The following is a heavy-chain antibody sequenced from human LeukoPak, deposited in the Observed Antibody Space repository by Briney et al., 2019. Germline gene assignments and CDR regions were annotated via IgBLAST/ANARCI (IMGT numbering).Heavy chain of an antibody. CDR3: ARVPFLALFDDAFDI. Sequence: PSETLSLTCTVSGGSISSGGYYWSWIRQPPGKGLEWIGYIYYSGSTNYNPSLKSRVTISVDTSKNQFSLKLSSVTAADTAVYYCARVPFLALFDDAFDIWGQGTMVTVSS. V-gene: IGHV4-61*08. CDR2: IYYSGST. CDR1: GGSISSGGYY. J-gene: IGHJ3*02. D-gene: IGHD2/OR15-2a*01.